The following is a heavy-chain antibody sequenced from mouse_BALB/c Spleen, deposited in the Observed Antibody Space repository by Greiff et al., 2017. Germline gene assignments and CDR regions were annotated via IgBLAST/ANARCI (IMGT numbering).Heavy chain of an antibody. Sequence: EVKVVESGGGLVQPGGSLKLSCAASGFTFSSYGMSWVRQTPDKRLELVATINSNGGSTYYPDSVKGRFTISRDNAKNTLYLQMSSLKSEDTAMYYCARDRGDGGYAMDYWGQGTSVTVSS. D-gene: IGHD3-1*01. CDR3: ARDRGDGGYAMDY. CDR2: INSNGGST. V-gene: IGHV5-6-3*01. J-gene: IGHJ4*01. CDR1: GFTFSSYG.